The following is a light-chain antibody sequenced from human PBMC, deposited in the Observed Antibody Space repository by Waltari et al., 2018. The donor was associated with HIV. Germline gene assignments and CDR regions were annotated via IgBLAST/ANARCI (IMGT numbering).Light chain of an antibody. V-gene: IGKV1-5*03. CDR3: QQYYIYPRT. Sequence: DIKLTQSTSTLSASVADGVTITCRASQSIGPWLAWYQQRPGRAPNLLIYEASSLESGVPSRFSGSGSGTEFTLTINSLQPDDFSTYYCQQYYIYPRTFGQGTKVEIK. J-gene: IGKJ1*01. CDR2: EAS. CDR1: QSIGPW.